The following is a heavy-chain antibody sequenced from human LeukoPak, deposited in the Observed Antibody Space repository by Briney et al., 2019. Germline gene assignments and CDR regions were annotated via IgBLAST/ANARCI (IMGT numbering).Heavy chain of an antibody. J-gene: IGHJ6*02. CDR3: ARDDWLDSSGYYSFLSSMDV. V-gene: IGHV3-30-3*01. CDR1: GFTFSSYA. Sequence: GGSLRLSCAASGFTFSSYAMHWVRQAPGKRLGWVAVISYDGSNKYYADSVKGRFTISRDNSKNTLYLQMNSLRAEDTAVYYCARDDWLDSSGYYSFLSSMDVWGQGTTVTVSS. CDR2: ISYDGSNK. D-gene: IGHD3-22*01.